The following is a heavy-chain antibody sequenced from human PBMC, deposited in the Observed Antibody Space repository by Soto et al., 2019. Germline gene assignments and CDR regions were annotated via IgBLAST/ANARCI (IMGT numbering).Heavy chain of an antibody. D-gene: IGHD3-3*01. CDR2: FLIGGDT. CDR3: AREPLWSGPLPLDAFDL. CDR1: GFVVTDYY. V-gene: IGHV3-53*01. Sequence: GGSLRLSCAASGFVVTDYYMSWVRQAPGKGLEWVAVFLIGGDTHYGESVKGRFTISRDNSKNTLYLQMNSLRAEDTAVYYCAREPLWSGPLPLDAFDLWGQGTRVTVS. J-gene: IGHJ3*01.